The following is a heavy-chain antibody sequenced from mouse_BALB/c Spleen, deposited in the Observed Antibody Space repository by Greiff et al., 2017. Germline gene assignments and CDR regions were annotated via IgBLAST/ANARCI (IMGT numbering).Heavy chain of an antibody. V-gene: IGHV5-6*01. Sequence: EVQLVESGGDLVKPGGSLKLSCAASGFTFSSYGMSWVRQTPDKRLEWVATISSGGSYTYSPDSVKGRFTISRDNAKNTLYLQMSSLKSDDTAMYYCARHRDYDEMDYWGQGTSVTVSS. CDR2: ISSGGSYT. J-gene: IGHJ4*01. D-gene: IGHD2-4*01. CDR1: GFTFSSYG. CDR3: ARHRDYDEMDY.